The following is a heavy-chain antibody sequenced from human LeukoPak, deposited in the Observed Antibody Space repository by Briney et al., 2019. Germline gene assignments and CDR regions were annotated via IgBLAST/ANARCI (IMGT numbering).Heavy chain of an antibody. J-gene: IGHJ4*02. CDR1: GFTFSSYA. CDR2: INSDGSST. Sequence: PGGSLRLSRAASGFTFSSYAMSWVRQAPGKGLVWVSRINSDGSSTNYADSVKGRFTISRDNAKNTLYLQMNSLRAEDTAVYYCTTEGIVATIVPDYWGQGTLVTVSS. V-gene: IGHV3-74*01. D-gene: IGHD5-12*01. CDR3: TTEGIVATIVPDY.